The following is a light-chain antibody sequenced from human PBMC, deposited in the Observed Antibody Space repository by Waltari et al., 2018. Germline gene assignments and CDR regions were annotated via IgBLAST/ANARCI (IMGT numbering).Light chain of an antibody. J-gene: IGKJ3*01. V-gene: IGKV3-20*01. Sequence: EIVLTQSPGTLCLSPGEGATLSCRASQTIYNKYLAWYQQKSGQAPRHLIYGASSRATGIPARFSGSGSGTDFTPTISRLEHEDFAVYFCQQFGTSPPTGFGPGTRLDVK. CDR2: GAS. CDR1: QTIYNKY. CDR3: QQFGTSPPTG.